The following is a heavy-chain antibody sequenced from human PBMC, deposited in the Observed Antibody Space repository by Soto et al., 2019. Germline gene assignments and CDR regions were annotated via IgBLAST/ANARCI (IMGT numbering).Heavy chain of an antibody. Sequence: QVQLVQSGAEVKKPGASVKVSCKASGYTFSNYAMHWVRQAPGESLEWMGWINAGNGNPKYSQKFQGRVTITRDTSASTAYMELSSLRSEDTAVYYCARGGSLYWYFDLWGRGTLVTVSS. CDR1: GYTFSNYA. CDR2: INAGNGNP. V-gene: IGHV1-3*01. D-gene: IGHD1-26*01. J-gene: IGHJ2*01. CDR3: ARGGSLYWYFDL.